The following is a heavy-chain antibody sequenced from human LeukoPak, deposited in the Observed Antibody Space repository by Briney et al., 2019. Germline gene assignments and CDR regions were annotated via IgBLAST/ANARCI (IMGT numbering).Heavy chain of an antibody. CDR2: ISWNSGSI. CDR3: AKGPGGGLQYNWFDP. V-gene: IGHV3-9*03. Sequence: PGGSLRLSCAASGFTFDDYAMHWVRHAPGKGLEWVSGISWNSGSIGYADSVKGRFTISRDNAKNSLYLQMNSLRAEDMALYYCAKGPGGGLQYNWFDPWGQGTLVTVSS. D-gene: IGHD3-16*01. J-gene: IGHJ5*02. CDR1: GFTFDDYA.